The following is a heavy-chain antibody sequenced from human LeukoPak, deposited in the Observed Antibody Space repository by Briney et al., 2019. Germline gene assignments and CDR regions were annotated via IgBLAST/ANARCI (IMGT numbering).Heavy chain of an antibody. J-gene: IGHJ5*02. CDR3: ARRLYYGSGSRPLDP. CDR1: GGSFSGYY. Sequence: SETLSLTCAVYGGSFSGYYWSWIRQPPGKGLEWIGEINHSGSTNYNPSLKSRVTISVDTSKNQFSLKLSSVTAADTAVYYCARRLYYGSGSRPLDPWGQGTLVTVSS. D-gene: IGHD3-10*01. V-gene: IGHV4-34*01. CDR2: INHSGST.